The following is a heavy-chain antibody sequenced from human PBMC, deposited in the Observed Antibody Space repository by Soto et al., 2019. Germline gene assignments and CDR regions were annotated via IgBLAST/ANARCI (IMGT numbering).Heavy chain of an antibody. J-gene: IGHJ6*02. CDR2: INGGTGQT. D-gene: IGHD1-1*01. CDR1: GYTCSTYA. Sequence: GASVKVSCKASGYTCSTYAMHWVRQAPGQSLEWMGWINGGTGQTRYSQRFQDRVTITRDTSASTAYMELTSLTSEDTAVYYCARGKGMEENYYYYGMDIWGQGTTVTVSS. V-gene: IGHV1-3*01. CDR3: ARGKGMEENYYYYGMDI.